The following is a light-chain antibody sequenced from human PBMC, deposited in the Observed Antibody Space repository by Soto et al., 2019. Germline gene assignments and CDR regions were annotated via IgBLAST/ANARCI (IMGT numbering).Light chain of an antibody. J-gene: IGLJ3*02. CDR3: QSYDSSLSGYV. Sequence: QSVLTQPPSVSGAPGQRVTISCTGSRSNIGAGYDVHWYQQLPGTAPKLLIYGNSNRPSGVPDRLAGSKSGTSASLAITGLQAEDEADYYCQSYDSSLSGYVFGGVTKLTVL. V-gene: IGLV1-40*01. CDR2: GNS. CDR1: RSNIGAGYD.